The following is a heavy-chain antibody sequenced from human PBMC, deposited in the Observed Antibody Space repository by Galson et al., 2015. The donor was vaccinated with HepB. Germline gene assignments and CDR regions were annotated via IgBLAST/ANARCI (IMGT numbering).Heavy chain of an antibody. CDR1: GGTFSSYA. CDR3: ARAAFKYYDILTGYYYYYYYGMDV. D-gene: IGHD3-9*01. Sequence: SVKVSCKASGGTFSSYAISWVRQAPGQGLEWMGRIIPILGIANYAQKFQGRVTITADKSTSTAYMELSSLRSEDTAVYYCARAAFKYYDILTGYYYYYYYGMDVWGQGTTVTVSS. J-gene: IGHJ6*02. CDR2: IIPILGIA. V-gene: IGHV1-69*04.